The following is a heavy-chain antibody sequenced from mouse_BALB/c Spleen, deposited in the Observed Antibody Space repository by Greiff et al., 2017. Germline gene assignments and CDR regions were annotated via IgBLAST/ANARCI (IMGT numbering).Heavy chain of an antibody. V-gene: IGHV1-62-2*01. Sequence: QVQLQQPGAELVKPGASVKLSCKASGYTFTEYIIHWVKQRSGQGLEWIGWFYPGSGSIKYNEKFKDKATLTADKSSSTVYMELSRLTSEDSAVYFCARHERAVPYDYDEFAYWGQGTLVTVSA. CDR3: ARHERAVPYDYDEFAY. CDR1: GYTFTEYI. J-gene: IGHJ3*01. D-gene: IGHD2-4*01. CDR2: FYPGSGSI.